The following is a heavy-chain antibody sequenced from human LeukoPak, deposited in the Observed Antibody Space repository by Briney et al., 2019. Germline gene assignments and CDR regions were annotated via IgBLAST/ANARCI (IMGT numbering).Heavy chain of an antibody. V-gene: IGHV4-61*02. CDR2: IYTSGST. D-gene: IGHD3-3*01. CDR3: ARDLYDLQWYFDL. CDR1: GGSVSSGSFY. Sequence: SETLSLTCTVSGGSVSSGSFYWSWIRQPAGKGLEWIGRIYTSGSTDYNPSLKSRVTISLDTSKNQFSLKLSSVTAADTALYYCARDLYDLQWYFDLWGRGTLGIVSS. J-gene: IGHJ2*01.